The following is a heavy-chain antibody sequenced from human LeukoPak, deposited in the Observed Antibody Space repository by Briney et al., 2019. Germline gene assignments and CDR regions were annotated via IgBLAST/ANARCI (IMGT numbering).Heavy chain of an antibody. CDR1: GDSISSHF. CDR2: IHHSGMT. CDR3: AREASSDPRPSSYFLDV. D-gene: IGHD6-19*01. Sequence: PSETLSLTCSVSGDSISSHFWSWIRQPPGKGLEWIGYIHHSGMTNYNSALKSRATLSVDTSTNQFSLKLTSVTAADTAFYFCAREASSDPRPSSYFLDVWGEGTAVTVSS. V-gene: IGHV4-59*11. J-gene: IGHJ6*03.